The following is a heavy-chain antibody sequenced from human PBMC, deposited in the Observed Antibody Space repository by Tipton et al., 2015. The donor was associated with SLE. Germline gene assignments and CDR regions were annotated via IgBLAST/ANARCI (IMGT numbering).Heavy chain of an antibody. V-gene: IGHV4-59*08. D-gene: IGHD5/OR15-5a*01. CDR1: GGSMSSSY. CDR2: IHYSGTV. CDR3: AGVSRDAVEI. J-gene: IGHJ3*02. Sequence: TLSLTCTVSGGSMSSSYWNWIRQSPGKGLEWIGYIHYSGTVNYSPFLKSRVTISVDTSKNQFALKVTSGTAADTAVYYCAGVSRDAVEIWGQETMVTVSS.